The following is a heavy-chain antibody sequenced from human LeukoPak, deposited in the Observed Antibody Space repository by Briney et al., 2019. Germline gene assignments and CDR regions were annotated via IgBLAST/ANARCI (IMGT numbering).Heavy chain of an antibody. CDR2: ISYDGSNK. CDR1: GFTFSSYA. CDR3: AKDLRIQLWGPYFDY. Sequence: GGSLRLSCAASGFTFSSYAMHWVRQAPGKGLEWVAVISYDGSNKYYADSVKGRFTISRDNSKNTLYLQMNSLRAEDTAVYYCAKDLRIQLWGPYFDYWGQGTLVTVSS. V-gene: IGHV3-30*04. J-gene: IGHJ4*02. D-gene: IGHD5-18*01.